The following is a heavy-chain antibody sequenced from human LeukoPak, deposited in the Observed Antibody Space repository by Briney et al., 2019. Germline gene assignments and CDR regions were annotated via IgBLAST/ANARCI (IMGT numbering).Heavy chain of an antibody. CDR2: IYYSGST. CDR1: GGSISSSSYY. Sequence: SETLSLTCTVSGGSISSSSYYWGWIRQPPGKGLEWIGSIYYSGSTYYNPSLKSRVTISVDTSKNQFSLKLSSVTAADTAVYYCARESNVLRYFDWLSYFDHWGQGTLVTVSS. CDR3: ARESNVLRYFDWLSYFDH. V-gene: IGHV4-39*02. J-gene: IGHJ4*02. D-gene: IGHD3-9*01.